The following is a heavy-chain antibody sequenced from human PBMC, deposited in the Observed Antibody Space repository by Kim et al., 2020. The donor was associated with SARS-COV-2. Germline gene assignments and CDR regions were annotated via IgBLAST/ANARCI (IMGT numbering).Heavy chain of an antibody. CDR2: IYYSGST. V-gene: IGHV4-31*03. D-gene: IGHD3-22*01. CDR1: GGSISSGGYY. CDR3: ARTRITMIVVVTHFDY. J-gene: IGHJ4*02. Sequence: SETLSLTCTVSGGSISSGGYYWSWIRQHPGQGLEWIGYIYYSGSTYYNPSLKSRVTISVDTSKNQFSLKLSSVTAADTAVYYCARTRITMIVVVTHFDYWGQGTLVTVSS.